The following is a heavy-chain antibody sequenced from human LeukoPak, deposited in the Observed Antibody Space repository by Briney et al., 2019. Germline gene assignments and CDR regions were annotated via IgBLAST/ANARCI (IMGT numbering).Heavy chain of an antibody. Sequence: PSETLSLTCTVSGGSISSYYWSWIRQPAGKGLGWIGRIYSSGSTNYNPSLKSRVTMSVDTSKNQFSLRLSSVTAADTAVYYCAGAYCGGDCYSGRTFDIWGQGTMVTVSS. CDR2: IYSSGST. CDR1: GGSISSYY. CDR3: AGAYCGGDCYSGRTFDI. J-gene: IGHJ3*02. D-gene: IGHD2-21*02. V-gene: IGHV4-4*07.